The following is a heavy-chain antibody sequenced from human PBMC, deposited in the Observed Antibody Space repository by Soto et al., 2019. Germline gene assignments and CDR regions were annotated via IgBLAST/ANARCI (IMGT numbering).Heavy chain of an antibody. CDR3: AKDWPDITGTPDNWFDP. V-gene: IGHV3-30*18. D-gene: IGHD1-7*01. Sequence: GGSLRLSCAASVFTFSSYGMHWVRQAPGKGLEWVAVISYDGSNKYYADSVKGRFTISRDNSKNTLYLQMNSLRAEDTAVYYCAKDWPDITGTPDNWFDPWGQGTLVTVSS. CDR1: VFTFSSYG. CDR2: ISYDGSNK. J-gene: IGHJ5*02.